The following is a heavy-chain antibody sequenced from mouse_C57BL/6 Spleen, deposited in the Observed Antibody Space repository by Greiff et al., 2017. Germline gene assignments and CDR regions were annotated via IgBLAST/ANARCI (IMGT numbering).Heavy chain of an antibody. Sequence: VQLKESGPGLVKPSQSLSLTCSVTGYSITSGYYWNWIRQFPGNKLEWMGYISYDGSNNYNPSLKNRISITRDPSKNQFFLKLNSVTTEDTATYYCASYYSNHYYAMDYWGQGTSVTVSS. CDR3: ASYYSNHYYAMDY. D-gene: IGHD2-5*01. J-gene: IGHJ4*01. CDR1: GYSITSGYY. V-gene: IGHV3-6*01. CDR2: ISYDGSN.